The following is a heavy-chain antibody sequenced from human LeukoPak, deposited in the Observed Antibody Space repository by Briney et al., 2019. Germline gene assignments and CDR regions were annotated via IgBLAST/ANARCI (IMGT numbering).Heavy chain of an antibody. J-gene: IGHJ3*02. D-gene: IGHD2-2*01. CDR2: IYYSGSA. CDR3: ARGRDIVVVPAVPDAFDI. CDR1: DGSISSGGYY. Sequence: SETLSLTCTVSDGSISSGGYYWSWIRQHPGKGLEWIGYIYYSGSAYYNPSLKSRVSISVDTSKNQFSLKLSSVTAADTAVYYCARGRDIVVVPAVPDAFDIWGRGTMVTVSS. V-gene: IGHV4-31*03.